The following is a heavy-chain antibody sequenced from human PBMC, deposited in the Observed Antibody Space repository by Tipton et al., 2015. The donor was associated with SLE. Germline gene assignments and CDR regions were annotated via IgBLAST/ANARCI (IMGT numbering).Heavy chain of an antibody. V-gene: IGHV4-34*01. J-gene: IGHJ4*02. Sequence: TLSLTCAVYGGSFSGYYYSWIRQPPGKGLEWIGEINHSGSTNYNPSLKSRVTISVDTSKNQFSLKLSSVTAADTAVYYCARGLTQSPDYWGQGLQVTVSS. CDR2: INHSGST. CDR1: GGSFSGYY. D-gene: IGHD2-15*01. CDR3: ARGLTQSPDY.